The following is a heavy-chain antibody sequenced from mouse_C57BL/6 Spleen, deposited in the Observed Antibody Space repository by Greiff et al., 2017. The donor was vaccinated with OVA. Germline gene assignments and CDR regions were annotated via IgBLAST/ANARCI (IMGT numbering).Heavy chain of an antibody. J-gene: IGHJ2*01. Sequence: EVKLMESGGGLVKPGGSLKLSCAASGFTFSDYGMHWVRQAPEKGLEWVAYISSGSSTIYYADTVKGRFTISRDNAKNTLFLQMTSLRSEDTAMYYCAVANWGDYWGQGTTLTVSS. D-gene: IGHD4-1*01. CDR1: GFTFSDYG. V-gene: IGHV5-17*01. CDR3: AVANWGDY. CDR2: ISSGSSTI.